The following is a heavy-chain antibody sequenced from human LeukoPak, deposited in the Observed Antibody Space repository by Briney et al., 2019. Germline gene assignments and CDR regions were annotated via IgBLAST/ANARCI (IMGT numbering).Heavy chain of an antibody. Sequence: GGSLRLSCAASGFTFSSYSMNWVRQAPGKGLEWVSYISSGRSTSTISYADSVKGRFTISRDNAKNSLYLQMISLRDEDTAVYYCAREESRRFDYWGQGTLVTVSS. CDR1: GFTFSSYS. V-gene: IGHV3-48*02. CDR2: ISSGRSTSTI. CDR3: AREESRRFDY. J-gene: IGHJ4*02.